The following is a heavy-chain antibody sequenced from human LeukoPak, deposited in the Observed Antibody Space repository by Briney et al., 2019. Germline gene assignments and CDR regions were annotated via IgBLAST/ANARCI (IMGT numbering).Heavy chain of an antibody. CDR1: GFTFSSYG. J-gene: IGHJ4*02. V-gene: IGHV3-30*03. CDR2: ISYDGSNK. CDR3: ARDEYYGDYTFDY. Sequence: GGSLRLSCAASGFTFSSYGMHWVRQAPGKGLEWVAVISYDGSNKYYADSVKGRFTISRDNSKNSLYLQMNSLRAEDTALYYCARDEYYGDYTFDYWGQGTLVTVSS. D-gene: IGHD4-17*01.